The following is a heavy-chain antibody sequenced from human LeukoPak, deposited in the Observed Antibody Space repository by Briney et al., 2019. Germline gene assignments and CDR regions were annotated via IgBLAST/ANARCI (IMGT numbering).Heavy chain of an antibody. J-gene: IGHJ6*03. Sequence: GASVKVSCKASGYTFTGYYMHWVRQAPGQGLEWMGWINPNNGGTNYAQKFQGRVTMTRDTSISTAYMELSRLRSDDTAVYYCARVLEYDFWSGYYRPYYYYMDVWGKGTTVTVSS. D-gene: IGHD3-3*01. CDR1: GYTFTGYY. CDR2: INPNNGGT. V-gene: IGHV1-2*02. CDR3: ARVLEYDFWSGYYRPYYYYMDV.